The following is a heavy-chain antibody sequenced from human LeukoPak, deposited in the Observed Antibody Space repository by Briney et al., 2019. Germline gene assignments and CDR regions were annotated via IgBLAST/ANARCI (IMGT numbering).Heavy chain of an antibody. CDR3: ARARSIVGVSPFQH. Sequence: PGGSLRLSCAASGFTFSGYTKHWVRQAPGKGLEWVAFISSDGRYKSHADSVKGRCTISRDNSKNTLYLQMNSLRPEDTAVYYCARARSIVGVSPFQHWGQGTLVTVSS. V-gene: IGHV3-30*04. CDR1: GFTFSGYT. CDR2: ISSDGRYK. D-gene: IGHD1-26*01. J-gene: IGHJ1*01.